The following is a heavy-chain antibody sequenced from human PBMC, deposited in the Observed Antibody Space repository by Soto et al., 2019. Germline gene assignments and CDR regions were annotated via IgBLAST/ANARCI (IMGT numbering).Heavy chain of an antibody. Sequence: LXLSCAASRFTFDYYSMHWVRQAPWKGLEWVSGISWNSGSIGYADSVKGRFTISRDNAKNSLYLQMNSLRAEDTALYYCAKDGYRDYGGYYYYGMDVWGQGTTVTVSS. CDR2: ISWNSGSI. CDR3: AKDGYRDYGGYYYYGMDV. J-gene: IGHJ6*02. CDR1: RFTFDYYS. V-gene: IGHV3-9*01. D-gene: IGHD4-17*01.